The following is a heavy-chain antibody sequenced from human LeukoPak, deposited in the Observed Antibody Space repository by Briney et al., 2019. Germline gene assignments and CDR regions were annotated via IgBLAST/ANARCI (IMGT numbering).Heavy chain of an antibody. CDR1: GLTFSSYA. Sequence: GGSLRLSCAASGLTFSSYAMSWVRQAPGKGLEWVSAISGSGGSTYYADSVKGRFTISRDNSKNTLYLQMNSLRAEDTAVYYCARDLLPGQYYFDYWGQGTLVTVSS. J-gene: IGHJ4*02. CDR2: ISGSGGST. V-gene: IGHV3-23*01. D-gene: IGHD2-15*01. CDR3: ARDLLPGQYYFDY.